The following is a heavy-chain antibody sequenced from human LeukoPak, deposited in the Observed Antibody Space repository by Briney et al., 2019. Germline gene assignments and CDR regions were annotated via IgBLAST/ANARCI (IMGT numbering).Heavy chain of an antibody. J-gene: IGHJ4*02. CDR2: ISSTGTST. CDR3: ASLPRYNWNDNPSA. Sequence: GGSLRLSCAASGFTFSSYSMNWVRQAPGKGLEWISYISSTGTSTYYADSVKGRFTISRHHAKNSQFLQMNSLRAADTAVYHCASLPRYNWNDNPSAWGQGTLVTVSS. V-gene: IGHV3-48*04. D-gene: IGHD1-20*01. CDR1: GFTFSSYS.